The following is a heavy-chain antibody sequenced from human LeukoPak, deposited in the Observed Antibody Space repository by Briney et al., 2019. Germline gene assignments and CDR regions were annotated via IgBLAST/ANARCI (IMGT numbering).Heavy chain of an antibody. CDR1: GFTFSSYS. CDR3: ARGSELYFDY. Sequence: GGSLRLSCAASGFTFSSYSMYWVRQAPGKGLEWVSYVSSRSTTIYYADSVKGRFTISRDNAKDSLYLQMNSLRDEDTAVYYCARGSELYFDYWGQGTLVTVSS. V-gene: IGHV3-48*02. J-gene: IGHJ4*02. D-gene: IGHD1-7*01. CDR2: VSSRSTTI.